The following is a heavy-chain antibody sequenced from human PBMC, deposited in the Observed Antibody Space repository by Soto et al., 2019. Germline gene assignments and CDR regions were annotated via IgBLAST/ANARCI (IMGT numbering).Heavy chain of an antibody. J-gene: IGHJ5*02. Sequence: GGCLRISGATSAITLRRYSMSWVRQAPGKGLEWVSAITASAGDTYYVDSVKGRFTISRDNAKNSLYLQMNSLRAEDTAVYYCARDPQPWGRGTLVTVSS. CDR1: AITLRRYS. CDR3: ARDPQP. CDR2: ITASAGDT. V-gene: IGHV3-23*01.